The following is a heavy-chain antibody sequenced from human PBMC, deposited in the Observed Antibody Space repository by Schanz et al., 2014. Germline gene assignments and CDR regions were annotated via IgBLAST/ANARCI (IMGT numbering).Heavy chain of an antibody. CDR2: INPNSGAT. CDR3: ARGLVRYFAY. V-gene: IGHV1-2*06. CDR1: GYTFTGYY. D-gene: IGHD2-8*02. Sequence: QVQLVQSGAEVKKPGASVKVSCQASGYTFTGYYMHWVRQAPGQGLEWMGQINPNSGATIYAQNFQGRVTITRDTSISTAYMELSRLRSADTAVYYCARGLVRYFAYWGQGTLVTVSS. J-gene: IGHJ4*02.